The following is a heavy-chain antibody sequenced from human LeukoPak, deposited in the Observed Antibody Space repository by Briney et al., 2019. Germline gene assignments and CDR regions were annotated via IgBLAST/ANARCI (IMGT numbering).Heavy chain of an antibody. J-gene: IGHJ6*02. CDR3: ARDIVVVPAGLYYYVMDV. CDR1: GFTFSSSA. Sequence: GGSLRLSCAASGFTFSSSAMSWVRQAPGKGLEWVSAISNNGGYTYYADSVQGRFTISRDNSKSTLCQQMNSLRTEDTAVYYCARDIVVVPAGLYYYVMDVWGQGTTVTVSS. D-gene: IGHD2-2*01. V-gene: IGHV3-23*01. CDR2: ISNNGGYT.